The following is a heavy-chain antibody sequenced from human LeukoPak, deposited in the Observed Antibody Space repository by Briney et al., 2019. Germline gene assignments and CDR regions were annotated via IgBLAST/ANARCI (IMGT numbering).Heavy chain of an antibody. CDR2: IYYSGST. CDR1: GGSISSGGYY. J-gene: IGHJ6*02. Sequence: SRTLSLTCTVSGGSISSGGYYWSWIRQHPGKGLEWIGYIYYSGSTYYNPSLKSRVTISVDTSKNQFSLKLSSVTAADTAVYYCARAPTFYYYDSSGQYYYYYYGMDVWGQGTTVTVSS. V-gene: IGHV4-31*03. D-gene: IGHD3-22*01. CDR3: ARAPTFYYYDSSGQYYYYYYGMDV.